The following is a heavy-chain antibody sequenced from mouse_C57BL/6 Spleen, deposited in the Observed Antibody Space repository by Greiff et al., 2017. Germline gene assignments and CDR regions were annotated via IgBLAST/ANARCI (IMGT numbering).Heavy chain of an antibody. Sequence: QVQLQQPGAELVKPGASVKMSCKASGYTFTSYWITWVKQRPGQGLEWIGDIYPGSGSTNYNEKFKSKAPLTVDTSSSTAYMQLSSLTSEDSAVYYCARYYITTVDFDYWGQGTTLTVSS. CDR1: GYTFTSYW. V-gene: IGHV1-55*01. D-gene: IGHD1-1*01. J-gene: IGHJ2*01. CDR2: IYPGSGST. CDR3: ARYYITTVDFDY.